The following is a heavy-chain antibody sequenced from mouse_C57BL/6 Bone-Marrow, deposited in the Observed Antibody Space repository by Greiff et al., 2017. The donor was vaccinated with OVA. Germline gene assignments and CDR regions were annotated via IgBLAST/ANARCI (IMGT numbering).Heavy chain of an antibody. CDR1: GFNIKDDY. J-gene: IGHJ1*03. D-gene: IGHD1-1*01. CDR2: IDPENGDT. V-gene: IGHV14-4*01. Sequence: EVMLKQSGAELVRPGASVKLSCTASGFNIKDDYMHWVKQRPEQGLEWIGWIDPENGDTEYASKFQGKATITADTSSNTAYLQLSSLTSEDTAVYYCTTCTTVVARWYFDVWGTGTTVTVSS. CDR3: TTCTTVVARWYFDV.